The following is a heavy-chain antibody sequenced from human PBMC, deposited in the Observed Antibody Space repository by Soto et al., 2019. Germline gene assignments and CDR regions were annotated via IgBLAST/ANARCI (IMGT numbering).Heavy chain of an antibody. CDR1: GGSISSGGYY. Sequence: SETLSLTCTVSGGSISSGGYYWSWIRQHPGKGLEWIGYIYYGGSTYYNPSLKSRVTISVDTSKNQFSLKLSSVTAADTAVYYCARRGIAAAGTDVWGKGTTVTVSS. V-gene: IGHV4-31*03. D-gene: IGHD6-13*01. J-gene: IGHJ6*04. CDR3: ARRGIAAAGTDV. CDR2: IYYGGST.